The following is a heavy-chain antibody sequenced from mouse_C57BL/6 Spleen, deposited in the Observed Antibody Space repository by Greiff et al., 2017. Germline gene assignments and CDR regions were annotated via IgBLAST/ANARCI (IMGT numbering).Heavy chain of an antibody. CDR1: GYTFTSYD. V-gene: IGHV1-85*01. J-gene: IGHJ3*01. Sequence: VQLPESGPELVKPGASVKLSCKASGYTFTSYDINWVKQRPGQGLEWIGWIYPRDGSTKYNEKFKGKATLAVDTSSSTAYMELHSLTSEDSAVYFCARWGLPAWFAYWGQGTLVTVSA. D-gene: IGHD2-2*01. CDR3: ARWGLPAWFAY. CDR2: IYPRDGST.